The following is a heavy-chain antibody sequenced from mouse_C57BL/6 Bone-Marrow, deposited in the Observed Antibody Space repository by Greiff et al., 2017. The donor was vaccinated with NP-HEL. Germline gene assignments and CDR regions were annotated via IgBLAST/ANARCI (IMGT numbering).Heavy chain of an antibody. CDR2: INPSSGYT. V-gene: IGHV1-7*01. CDR3: ASIYKGNYDDD. Sequence: VQVVESGAELAKPGASVKLSCKASGYTFTSYWMHWVKQRPGQGLEWIGYINPSSGYTKYNQKFKDKATLTADKSSSTAYMQLSSLTYEDSAVNYCASIYKGNYDDDWGQGTTLTVS. CDR1: GYTFTSYW. D-gene: IGHD1-3*01. J-gene: IGHJ2*01.